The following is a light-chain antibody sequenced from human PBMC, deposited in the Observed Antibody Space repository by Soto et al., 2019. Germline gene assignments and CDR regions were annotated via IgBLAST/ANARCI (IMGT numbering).Light chain of an antibody. CDR3: SSYVGSNNLL. CDR2: EVY. Sequence: QSVLTQPPSASGSPGQSVTISCTGTFNDIGGYNYVSWYQQRPGKAPKVIIYEVYKRPSGVPDRFSGSKSGTTASLTVSGLQADDEADYYCSSYVGSNNLLFGGGTKVTVL. CDR1: FNDIGGYNY. J-gene: IGLJ3*02. V-gene: IGLV2-8*01.